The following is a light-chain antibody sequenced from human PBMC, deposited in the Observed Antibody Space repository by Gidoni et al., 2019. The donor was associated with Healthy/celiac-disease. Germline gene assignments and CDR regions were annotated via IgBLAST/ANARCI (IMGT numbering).Light chain of an antibody. V-gene: IGKV4-1*01. Sequence: DIVMTQSPDSLAVSLGERATINCKSSQSVLYSSNNKNYLAWYQQKPGQPPKLLIYWASTRESGVPDRLSGSGSGTDLTLTISSLQAEDVAVYYCQQYYSTPRTFGQGTKVEIK. J-gene: IGKJ1*01. CDR3: QQYYSTPRT. CDR2: WAS. CDR1: QSVLYSSNNKNY.